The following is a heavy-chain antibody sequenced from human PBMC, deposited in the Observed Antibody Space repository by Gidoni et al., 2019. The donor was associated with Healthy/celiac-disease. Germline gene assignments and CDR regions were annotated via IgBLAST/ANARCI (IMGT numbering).Heavy chain of an antibody. Sequence: QVQLVQSGAEVKKPGASVKVSCKASGYTFTGYYMHWVRQAPGQGLEWMGWINPNSGGTNYAQKFQGRVTMTRDTSISTAYMELSRLRSDDTAVYYCARDYFARRQQLARGGKPYGMDVWGQGTTVTVSS. D-gene: IGHD6-13*01. J-gene: IGHJ6*02. CDR3: ARDYFARRQQLARGGKPYGMDV. V-gene: IGHV1-2*02. CDR2: INPNSGGT. CDR1: GYTFTGYY.